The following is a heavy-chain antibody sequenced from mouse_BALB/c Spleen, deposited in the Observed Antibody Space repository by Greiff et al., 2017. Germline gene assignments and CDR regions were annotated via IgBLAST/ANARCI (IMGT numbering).Heavy chain of an antibody. CDR1: GFSLTSYG. D-gene: IGHD2-4*01. Sequence: VQLQQSGPGLVAPSQSLSITCTVSGFSLTSYGVHWVRQPPGKGLEWLGVIWAGGSTNYNSALMSRLSISKDNSKSQVFLKMNSLQTDDTAMYYCARGGGDYDYDWFAYWGQGTLVTVSA. CDR2: IWAGGST. V-gene: IGHV2-9*02. J-gene: IGHJ3*01. CDR3: ARGGGDYDYDWFAY.